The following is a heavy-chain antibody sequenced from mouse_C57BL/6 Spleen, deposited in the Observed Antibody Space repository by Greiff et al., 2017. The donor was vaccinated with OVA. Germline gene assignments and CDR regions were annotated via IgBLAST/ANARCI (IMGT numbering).Heavy chain of an antibody. CDR3: ARRDYSNFYYFDY. D-gene: IGHD2-5*01. V-gene: IGHV1-85*01. CDR1: GYTFTSYD. J-gene: IGHJ2*01. Sequence: VQLQESGPELVKPGASVKLSCKASGYTFTSYDINWVKPRPGQGLEWIGWIYPRDGSTKYNEKFKGKATLTVDTSSSTAYMELHSLTSEDSAVYFCARRDYSNFYYFDYWGQGTTLTVSS. CDR2: IYPRDGST.